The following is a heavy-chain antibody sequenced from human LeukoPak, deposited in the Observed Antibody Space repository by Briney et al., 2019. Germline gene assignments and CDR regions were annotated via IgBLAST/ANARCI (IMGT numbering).Heavy chain of an antibody. CDR1: GFSIGDYA. V-gene: IGHV3-23*01. Sequence: TGGSLRLSCTASGFSIGDYAMSWVRQAPGKGLEWVSAISGSGGSTYYADSVKGRFTISRDNSKNTLYLQMNSLRAEDTAVYYCAKNIVGATVDYWGQGTLVTVSS. CDR2: ISGSGGST. D-gene: IGHD1-26*01. CDR3: AKNIVGATVDY. J-gene: IGHJ4*02.